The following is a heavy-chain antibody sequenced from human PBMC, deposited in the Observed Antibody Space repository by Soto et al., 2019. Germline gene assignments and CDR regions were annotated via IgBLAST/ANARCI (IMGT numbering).Heavy chain of an antibody. CDR2: ISYDGSNK. Sequence: ESGGGVVQPGRSLRLSCAASGFTSSSYAMHWVRQAPGKGLEWVAVISYDGSNKHYADSVKGRFTISRDNSKNTLYLQMNSLRAEDTAVYYCARGDYYDSSGYYPYPNDYWGQGTLVTVSS. J-gene: IGHJ4*02. CDR1: GFTSSSYA. D-gene: IGHD3-22*01. CDR3: ARGDYYDSSGYYPYPNDY. V-gene: IGHV3-30-3*01.